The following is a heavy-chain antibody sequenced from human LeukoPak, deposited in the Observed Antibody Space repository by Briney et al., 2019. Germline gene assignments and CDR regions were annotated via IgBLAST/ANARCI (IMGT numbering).Heavy chain of an antibody. CDR2: FDPEDGET. CDR3: ATGVDTAIAFDY. CDR1: GYTLTELS. D-gene: IGHD5-18*01. V-gene: IGHV1-24*01. Sequence: ASVKVSCKVSGYTLTELSMHWVRQAPGKGLEWMGGFDPEDGETIYAQKFQGRVTMTEDTSTDTAYMELSSLRSEDTAVYYCATGVDTAIAFDYWGQGTLVTVSS. J-gene: IGHJ4*02.